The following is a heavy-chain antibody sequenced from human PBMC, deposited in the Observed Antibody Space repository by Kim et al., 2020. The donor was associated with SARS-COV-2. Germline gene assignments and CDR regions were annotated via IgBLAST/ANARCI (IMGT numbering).Heavy chain of an antibody. CDR3: ARTVADSSGWYVHFDS. CDR1: GLSLSTPTMC. D-gene: IGHD6-19*01. V-gene: IGHV2-70*11. J-gene: IGHJ4*02. CDR2: IDWDNDK. Sequence: SGPTLVNPTQTLTLTCTFSGLSLSTPTMCVTWIRQSPGKALEWLARIDWDNDKYYSTSLKTRLTISKDTSKNQVVLTMTNMDPVDTATYYCARTVADSSGWYVHFDSWGQGTLVTVSS.